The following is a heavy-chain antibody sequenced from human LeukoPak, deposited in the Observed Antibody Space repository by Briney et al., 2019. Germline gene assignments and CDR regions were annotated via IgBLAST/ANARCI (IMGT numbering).Heavy chain of an antibody. Sequence: PGGSLRLSCAASGFTFSSYAMHWVRQAPGKGLEWVAVISYDGSNKYYADSVKGRFTISRDNSKNTLYLQMNSLRAEDTAVYYCAKDDGWYGSTYYYYMDVWGKGTTVTISS. CDR2: ISYDGSNK. D-gene: IGHD2-15*01. V-gene: IGHV3-30*04. J-gene: IGHJ6*03. CDR1: GFTFSSYA. CDR3: AKDDGWYGSTYYYYMDV.